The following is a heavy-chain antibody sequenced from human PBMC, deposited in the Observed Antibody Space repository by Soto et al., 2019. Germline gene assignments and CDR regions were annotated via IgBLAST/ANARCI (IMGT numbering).Heavy chain of an antibody. Sequence: GATPRLAFSGSAVQCFHYSMSWVRPATGKGLDWVSLISATGGGTYYADYVKGRFTISRDNSHNTLYLQVHSLTAEDTAVYYCAKDRRAGGNSAFYFDFWGQGAQV. CDR3: AKDRRAGGNSAFYFDF. V-gene: IGHV3-23*01. J-gene: IGHJ5*01. CDR1: AVQCFHYS. CDR2: ISATGGGT. D-gene: IGHD3-16*01.